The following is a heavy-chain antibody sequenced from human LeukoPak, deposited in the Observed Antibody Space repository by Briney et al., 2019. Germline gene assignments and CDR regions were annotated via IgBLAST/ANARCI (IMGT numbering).Heavy chain of an antibody. D-gene: IGHD4-17*01. Sequence: PSETLSLTCTVSGGSINSYYWSWVRQPPGKGLEWIGYIYYSGNTNYNPSLRSRVTISVDTSKNQFSLKSISLTAADTAVYYCARHVPLSPHGFDYWGQGILFTVSS. CDR1: GGSINSYY. J-gene: IGHJ4*02. CDR3: ARHVPLSPHGFDY. CDR2: IYYSGNT. V-gene: IGHV4-59*08.